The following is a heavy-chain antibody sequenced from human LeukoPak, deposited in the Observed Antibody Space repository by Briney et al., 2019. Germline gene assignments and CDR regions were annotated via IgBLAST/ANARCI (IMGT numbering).Heavy chain of an antibody. V-gene: IGHV3-48*02. D-gene: IGHD2-15*01. CDR1: GFTFSTYS. CDR2: ISGDSNTI. CDR3: ARDRAAPTWFFDL. Sequence: GGSLRLSCATSGFTFSTYSMNWVRQAPGERLEWLSYISGDSNTIYYADSVKGRFTISRDNAKTSLYLQMNTLRDEDTAVYYCARDRAAPTWFFDLWGRGTLVLVSS. J-gene: IGHJ2*01.